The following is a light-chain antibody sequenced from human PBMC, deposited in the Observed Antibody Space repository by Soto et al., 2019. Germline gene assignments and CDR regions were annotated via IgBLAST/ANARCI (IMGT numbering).Light chain of an antibody. CDR3: GADHGSGINYRRV. CDR2: VGTGGIVG. CDR1: SGYSNYK. J-gene: IGLJ2*01. Sequence: QSVLTQPPSASASLGASVTLTCTLSSGYSNYKVDWYQQRPGKGPRFVMRVGTGGIVGSKGDGIPDRFSVLGSGLNRYLTINNIVEEDESDYHCGADHGSGINYRRVYGGGTKLTVL. V-gene: IGLV9-49*01.